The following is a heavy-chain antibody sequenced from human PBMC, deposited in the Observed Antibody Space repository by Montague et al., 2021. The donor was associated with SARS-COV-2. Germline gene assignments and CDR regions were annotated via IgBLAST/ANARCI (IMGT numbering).Heavy chain of an antibody. CDR2: ISYDGSNK. Sequence: SLRLSCAASGFTFSSYAMHWVRQAPGKGLEWVAVISYDGSNKYYADSVKGRFTISRDNSKNTLYLQMNSLRAEDTAVYYCARDGQYYDFWSGYLAVDTGLDYHYMDVWGKGTTVTVSS. CDR3: ARDGQYYDFWSGYLAVDTGLDYHYMDV. J-gene: IGHJ6*03. CDR1: GFTFSSYA. D-gene: IGHD3-3*01. V-gene: IGHV3-30*04.